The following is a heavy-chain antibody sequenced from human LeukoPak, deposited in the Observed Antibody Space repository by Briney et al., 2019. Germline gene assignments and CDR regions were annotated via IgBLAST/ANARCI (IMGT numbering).Heavy chain of an antibody. J-gene: IGHJ4*02. D-gene: IGHD6-13*01. CDR1: GGSISSGDYY. CDR2: IYYSGST. Sequence: SETLSLTCTVSGGSISSGDYYWSWIRQPPGTGLEWTGYIYYSGSTYYNPSLKSRVTISVDTSKNQFSLKLSSVTAADTAVYYCARAYSSSWSLRWAILFDYWGQGTLVTVSS. CDR3: ARAYSSSWSLRWAILFDY. V-gene: IGHV4-30-4*01.